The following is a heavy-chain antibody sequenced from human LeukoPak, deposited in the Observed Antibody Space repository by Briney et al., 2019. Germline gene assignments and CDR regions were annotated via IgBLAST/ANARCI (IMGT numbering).Heavy chain of an antibody. CDR2: ISAYNGNT. J-gene: IGHJ5*02. CDR3: GRAPLYSSSSPWFDP. CDR1: GYTFTSYG. D-gene: IGHD6-6*01. V-gene: IGHV1-18*01. Sequence: GASVKVSCKASGYTFTSYGISWVRQAPGQGLEWMGWISAYNGNTNYAQKLQGRVTMTTDTSTSTAYMELRSLRSDDTAVYYCGRAPLYSSSSPWFDPWGQGTLVTVSS.